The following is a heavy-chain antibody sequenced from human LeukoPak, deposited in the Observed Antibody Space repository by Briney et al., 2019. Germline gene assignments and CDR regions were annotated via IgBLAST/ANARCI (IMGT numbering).Heavy chain of an antibody. V-gene: IGHV3-74*01. CDR3: ARGGRDIAALDY. CDR1: GFSFSSHW. J-gene: IGHJ4*02. D-gene: IGHD6-6*01. Sequence: PGGSLRLSCAASGFSFSSHWMYWVRQPPGKGLVWVSRTKTDGSITTYADSVRGRFTISRDNAKNTLYLQMNSLRAEDTAVYYCARGGRDIAALDYWGQGTLATVSS. CDR2: TKTDGSIT.